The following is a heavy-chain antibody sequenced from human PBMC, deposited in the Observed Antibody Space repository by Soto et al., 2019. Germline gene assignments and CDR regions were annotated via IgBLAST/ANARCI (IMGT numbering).Heavy chain of an antibody. CDR1: GDSVSSNSAG. CDR3: ARVSGTYYDILTGYYNHYYYGMDV. J-gene: IGHJ6*02. D-gene: IGHD3-9*01. V-gene: IGHV6-1*01. Sequence: SQTLSLTCAISGDSVSSNSAGWNWIRQSPSRGLEWLGRTYYRSKWYNDYAVSVKSRITINPDTSKNQFSLQLNSVTPEDTAVYYCARVSGTYYDILTGYYNHYYYGMDVWGHGTTVTVSS. CDR2: TYYRSKWYN.